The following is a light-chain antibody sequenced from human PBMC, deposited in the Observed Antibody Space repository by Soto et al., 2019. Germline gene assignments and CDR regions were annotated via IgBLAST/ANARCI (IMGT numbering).Light chain of an antibody. CDR1: SSNIGAGYD. J-gene: IGLJ2*01. Sequence: QSVLTQPPSVSGAPGQRVTISCTGSSSNIGAGYDVHWYQQLPGTAPKLLIYGNSNRPSGVPDRCSGSKSGTSASLAITGLQAEDEADYYCRSYDSSLSGSVVFGGGTKLTVL. CDR2: GNS. CDR3: RSYDSSLSGSVV. V-gene: IGLV1-40*01.